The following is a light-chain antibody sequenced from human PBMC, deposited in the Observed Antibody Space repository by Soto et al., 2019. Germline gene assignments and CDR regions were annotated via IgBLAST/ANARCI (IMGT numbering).Light chain of an antibody. CDR3: QQYNNWPCT. CDR1: QSVSSN. V-gene: IGKV3-15*01. CDR2: GAS. J-gene: IGKJ3*01. Sequence: EIVMTQSPATLSVSPGERATLSCRASQSVSSNLAWYQQKPGQAPRRLIYGASTRATGIPARFSGSGSGTEFTLTISSLQSEDFAVYYCQQYNNWPCTFGPGTKVDIK.